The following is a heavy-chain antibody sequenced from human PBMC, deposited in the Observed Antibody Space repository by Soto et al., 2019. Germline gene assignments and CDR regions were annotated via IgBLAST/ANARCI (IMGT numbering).Heavy chain of an antibody. CDR2: INPNSGGA. V-gene: IGHV1-2*04. CDR1: GYTFTGYY. Sequence: GASVKVSCKASGYTFTGYYMHWVRQAPGQGLEWMGWINPNSGGANYAQKFQGWVTMTRDTSISTAYMELSRLRSDDTAVYYCARDLHILTGYYYYYYGMDVWGQGTTVTVSS. CDR3: ARDLHILTGYYYYYYGMDV. D-gene: IGHD3-9*01. J-gene: IGHJ6*02.